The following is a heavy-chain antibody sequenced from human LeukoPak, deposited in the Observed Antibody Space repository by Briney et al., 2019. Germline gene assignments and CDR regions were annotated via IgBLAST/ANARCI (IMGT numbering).Heavy chain of an antibody. Sequence: ASVKVSCKASGYTFIRYYIHWVRQAPGQGLEWMGIVNPSGDSTNYAQKFQGGVTMTRDTSTSTVYMELSSLRSEDTAVYYCARWTTTYLDYWGQGTLVTVSS. CDR1: GYTFIRYY. CDR2: VNPSGDST. V-gene: IGHV1-46*01. J-gene: IGHJ4*02. CDR3: ARWTTTYLDY. D-gene: IGHD3/OR15-3a*01.